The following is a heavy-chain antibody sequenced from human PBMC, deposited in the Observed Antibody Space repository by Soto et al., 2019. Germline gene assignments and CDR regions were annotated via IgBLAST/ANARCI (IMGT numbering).Heavy chain of an antibody. Sequence: QVQLEQSGPGLVKPSQTLSLTCNISGGSIPSTNHYWSWIRQSPREGLEWIGYIFDSGTTHYNPSFEGRVTILGDTSQSQFSLTMHSVTVADSAVYYCAREVSGTGAFDYWGRGTLVTVSS. CDR3: AREVSGTGAFDY. CDR1: GGSIPSTNHY. CDR2: IFDSGTT. J-gene: IGHJ4*02. D-gene: IGHD2-8*02. V-gene: IGHV4-31*02.